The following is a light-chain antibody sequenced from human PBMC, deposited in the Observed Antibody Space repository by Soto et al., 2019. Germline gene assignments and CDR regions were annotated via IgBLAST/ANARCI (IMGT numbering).Light chain of an antibody. J-gene: IGLJ2*01. CDR2: DVS. V-gene: IGLV2-14*01. Sequence: QSALTQPASVSGSPGQSITISCTGTSSDVGGYNYVSWYQQHPGKAPKLIIYDVSNRPSGVSNRFSGSKSGNTASLTISGLQAEDEADHYCSSYTSSNTVVFGGGTQLTVL. CDR3: SSYTSSNTVV. CDR1: SSDVGGYNY.